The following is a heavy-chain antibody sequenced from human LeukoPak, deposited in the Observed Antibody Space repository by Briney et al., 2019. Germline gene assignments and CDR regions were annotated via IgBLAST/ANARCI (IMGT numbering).Heavy chain of an antibody. V-gene: IGHV3-21*01. CDR1: GFTFSSYS. CDR2: ISSSSSYI. D-gene: IGHD6-19*01. CDR3: ARVLPGIAVAGPDY. J-gene: IGHJ4*02. Sequence: GRSPRLSCAASGFTFSSYSMNWVRQAPGKGLEWVSSISSSSSYIYYADSVKGRFTISRDNAKNSLYLQMNSLRAEDTAVYYCARVLPGIAVAGPDYWGQGTLVTVSS.